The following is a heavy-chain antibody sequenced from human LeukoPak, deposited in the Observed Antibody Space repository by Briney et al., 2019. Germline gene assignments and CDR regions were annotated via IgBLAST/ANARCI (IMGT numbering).Heavy chain of an antibody. D-gene: IGHD3-3*01. CDR1: GFTFSSYW. V-gene: IGHV3-7*01. CDR3: ARGGYDFWSGYYFLDY. Sequence: GGSLRLSCAASGFTFSSYWMSWVRQAPGKGLEWVANIKQDGSEKYYVDSVKGRFTISRDNAKNSLYLQMNSLRAEDTAVYYCARGGYDFWSGYYFLDYRGQGTLVTVSS. J-gene: IGHJ4*02. CDR2: IKQDGSEK.